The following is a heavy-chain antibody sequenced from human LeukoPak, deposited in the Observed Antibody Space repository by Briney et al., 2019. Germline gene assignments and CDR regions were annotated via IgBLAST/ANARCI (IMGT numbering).Heavy chain of an antibody. D-gene: IGHD4-17*01. J-gene: IGHJ4*02. V-gene: IGHV1-46*01. Sequence: ASVKFSCKASGYTFTSYYMHWVRQAPGQGLEWMGIINPSGGSTTDAQKFQGRVTMTRDTYTSTVHMELSSLRSEDTAVYYCARGYGDYAYWGQGTLVTVSS. CDR2: INPSGGST. CDR1: GYTFTSYY. CDR3: ARGYGDYAY.